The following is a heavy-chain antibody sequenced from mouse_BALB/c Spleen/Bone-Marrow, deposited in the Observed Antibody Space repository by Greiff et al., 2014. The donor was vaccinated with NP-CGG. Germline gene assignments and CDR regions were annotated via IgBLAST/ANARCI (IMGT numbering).Heavy chain of an antibody. J-gene: IGHJ4*01. V-gene: IGHV14-3*02. CDR2: IDPANGNT. CDR1: GFNIKDTY. Sequence: VQLQQSGAELVKPGASVKLSCTASGFNIKDTYMHWVKQRPEQGLEWIGRIDPANGNTEYDPKFQGKATITADTSSNTAYLQLSSLTSEDTAVYYCARDSPYAMDYWGQGTSVTVSS. CDR3: ARDSPYAMDY.